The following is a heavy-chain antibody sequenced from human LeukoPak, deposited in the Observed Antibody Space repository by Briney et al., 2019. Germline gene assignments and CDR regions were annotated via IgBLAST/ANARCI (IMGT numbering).Heavy chain of an antibody. CDR3: ARGVPSAYYDSSGYYYSDAFDI. D-gene: IGHD3-22*01. Sequence: SETLSLTCAVYGGSFSGYYWSWIRQPPGKGLEWIGEINHSGSTNYNPSLKSRVTISADTSKNQFSLKLSSVTAADTAVYYCARGVPSAYYDSSGYYYSDAFDIWGQGTMVTVSS. V-gene: IGHV4-34*01. CDR2: INHSGST. J-gene: IGHJ3*02. CDR1: GGSFSGYY.